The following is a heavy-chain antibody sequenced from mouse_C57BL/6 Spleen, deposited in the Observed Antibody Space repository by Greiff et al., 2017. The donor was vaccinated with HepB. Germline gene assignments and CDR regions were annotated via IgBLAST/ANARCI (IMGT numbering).Heavy chain of an antibody. Sequence: QVQLQQPGTELVKPGASVKLSCKASGYTFTSYWMHWVKQRPGQGLEWIGNINPSNGGTNYNEKFKSKATLTVDKSSSTAYMQLSSLTSEDSAVYYCAGWTYYYGSSYDYAIDYWGQGTSVTVSS. D-gene: IGHD1-1*01. CDR3: AGWTYYYGSSYDYAIDY. CDR2: INPSNGGT. V-gene: IGHV1-53*01. CDR1: GYTFTSYW. J-gene: IGHJ4*01.